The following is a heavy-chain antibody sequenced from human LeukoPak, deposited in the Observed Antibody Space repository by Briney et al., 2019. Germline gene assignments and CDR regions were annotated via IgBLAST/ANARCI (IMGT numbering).Heavy chain of an antibody. Sequence: PSETLSLTCTVSGGSISTYCWSWIRQPAGKGLEWIGRIYPSGSTFYNPSLKSRVTISIDKSKNQFFLNLTSATAADTALYYCARDRSGYSEYYFDYWGQGSLVTVSS. V-gene: IGHV4-4*07. CDR3: ARDRSGYSEYYFDY. CDR1: GGSISTYC. D-gene: IGHD5-18*01. CDR2: IYPSGST. J-gene: IGHJ4*02.